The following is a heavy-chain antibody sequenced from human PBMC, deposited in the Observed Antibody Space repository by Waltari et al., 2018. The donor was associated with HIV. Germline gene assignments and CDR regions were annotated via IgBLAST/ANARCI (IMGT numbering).Heavy chain of an antibody. CDR3: ARAPPYSTSWFYDAFDI. CDR2: ISYDGSDE. J-gene: IGHJ3*02. Sequence: QGQWVELGGVVVQTGRSRMTWGAATGFSLRTLADKLVRQAPGEGLECVALISYDGSDESYADSVKGRFTISRDNSKNTLYLQMNSLRAEDTAVYYCARAPPYSTSWFYDAFDIWGQGTMVTVSS. CDR1: GFSLRTLA. V-gene: IGHV3-30*01. D-gene: IGHD6-13*01.